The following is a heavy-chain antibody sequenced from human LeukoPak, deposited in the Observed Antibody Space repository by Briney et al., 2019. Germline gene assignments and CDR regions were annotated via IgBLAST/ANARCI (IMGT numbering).Heavy chain of an antibody. CDR2: IYSSGST. Sequence: SETLSLTCTVSGGSVNRGSFYWGWLRQPPGTGLHWVGYIYSSGSTYYIPSLKSRVTMSVDTSKNQFSLKLSSVTAADTAVYYCARSNNWNPEFDYWGQGTLVTVSS. J-gene: IGHJ4*02. CDR3: ARSNNWNPEFDY. CDR1: GGSVNRGSFY. D-gene: IGHD1-20*01. V-gene: IGHV4-61*01.